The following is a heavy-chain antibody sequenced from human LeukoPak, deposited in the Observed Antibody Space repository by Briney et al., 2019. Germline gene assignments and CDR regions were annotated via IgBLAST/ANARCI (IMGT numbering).Heavy chain of an antibody. D-gene: IGHD6-13*01. CDR2: ISDSGTRT. CDR3: AKDSRRTSGWYYSDY. V-gene: IGHV3-23*01. J-gene: IGHJ4*02. CDR1: GFTFSSYD. Sequence: PGGSLRLSCAASGFTFSSYDMGWVRQAPGKGLEWVSAISDSGTRTYYADSVKGRFTISRDNFKNTLYLQMNSLRAGDTAVYYCAKDSRRTSGWYYSDYWGQGTLVTVSS.